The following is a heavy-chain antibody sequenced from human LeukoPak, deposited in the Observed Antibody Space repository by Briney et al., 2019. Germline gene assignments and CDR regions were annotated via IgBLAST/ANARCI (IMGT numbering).Heavy chain of an antibody. CDR3: ARHSDVIGAI. J-gene: IGHJ4*02. V-gene: IGHV5-51*01. D-gene: IGHD3-10*01. CDR1: GYTFTHQW. CDR2: IYPRDSDT. Sequence: GESLKISCKATGYTFTHQWIGWVRQMSGSGLEWMGIIYPRDSDTIYSPSFQGHVTISADTSINTAYLEWSSLEASDTAIYYCARHSDVIGAIWGQGTLVTVSS.